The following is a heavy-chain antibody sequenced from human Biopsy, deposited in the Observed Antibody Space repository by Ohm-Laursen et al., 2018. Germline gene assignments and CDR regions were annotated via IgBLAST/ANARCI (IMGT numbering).Heavy chain of an antibody. CDR2: IGRDDDE. CDR1: GFSLRTSGIR. D-gene: IGHD3-22*01. V-gene: IGHV2-70*12. Sequence: TQTLTLTCTFSGFSLRTSGIRMSWVRQPPGKALEWLARIGRDDDEFYSTSLKARLTVSKDTSKNQVVLTMTNMDPVDTATYYCAHSGNSGYYFRNWFDPWGQGTLVTVSS. CDR3: AHSGNSGYYFRNWFDP. J-gene: IGHJ5*02.